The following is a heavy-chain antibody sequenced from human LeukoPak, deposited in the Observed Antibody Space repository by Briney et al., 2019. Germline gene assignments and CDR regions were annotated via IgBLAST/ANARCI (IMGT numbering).Heavy chain of an antibody. V-gene: IGHV4-34*01. CDR1: GGSFSGYY. Sequence: PSETLSLTCAVYGGSFSGYYWSWIRQPPGKGLEWIGEINHSGSTNYNPSLKSRVTISVDTSKNQFSLKLSSVTAADTAVYYCAALYYYDSSGYSDAFDIWGQGTMVTVSS. CDR3: AALYYYDSSGYSDAFDI. D-gene: IGHD3-22*01. J-gene: IGHJ3*02. CDR2: INHSGST.